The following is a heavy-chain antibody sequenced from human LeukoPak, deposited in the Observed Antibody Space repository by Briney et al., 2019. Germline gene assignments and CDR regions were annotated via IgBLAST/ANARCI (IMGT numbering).Heavy chain of an antibody. J-gene: IGHJ4*02. CDR1: GDCVSSNSAA. D-gene: IGHD6-6*01. CDR2: TYYRSKWYN. Sequence: SQTLSLTCAISGDCVSSNSAAWNWIRQSPSRGLEWLGRTYYRSKWYNDYAVSVKSRITINPDTSKNQFSLQLNSVTPEDTAVYYCAREPQYSSSSTKINFDYWGQGTLVTVSS. V-gene: IGHV6-1*01. CDR3: AREPQYSSSSTKINFDY.